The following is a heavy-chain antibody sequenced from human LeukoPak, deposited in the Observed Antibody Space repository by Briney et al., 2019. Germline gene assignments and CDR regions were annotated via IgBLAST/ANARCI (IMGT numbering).Heavy chain of an antibody. CDR2: IYHSGST. D-gene: IGHD6-13*01. V-gene: IGHV4-4*02. CDR1: GGSISSSNW. J-gene: IGHJ4*02. CDR3: ASLPAAAGIYYFDY. Sequence: PSETLSLTCAVSGGSISSSNWWSWVRQPPGKGLEWIGEIYHSGSTNYNPSLKSRVTISVDKSKNQFSLKLSSVTAADTAVYYCASLPAAAGIYYFDYWGQGTLVTVSS.